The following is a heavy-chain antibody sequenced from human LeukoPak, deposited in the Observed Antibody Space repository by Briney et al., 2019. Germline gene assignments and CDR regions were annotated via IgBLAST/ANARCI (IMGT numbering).Heavy chain of an antibody. V-gene: IGHV3-23*01. Sequence: GGSLRLSCAPSGFTFSSYAMSWVRQAPGKGLQWVSAIIGSGDYTYYADSVRGRFTISRDNSKNTLYLEMNSLRAEDTAVYYCAKGYCTSTSCYTSNGIDHWGQGTLVTVSS. CDR3: AKGYCTSTSCYTSNGIDH. CDR1: GFTFSSYA. D-gene: IGHD2-2*02. J-gene: IGHJ4*02. CDR2: IIGSGDYT.